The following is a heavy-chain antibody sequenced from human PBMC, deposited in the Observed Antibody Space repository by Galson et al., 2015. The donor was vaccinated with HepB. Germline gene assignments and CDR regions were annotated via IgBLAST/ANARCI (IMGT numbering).Heavy chain of an antibody. CDR2: ISGYSDDT. Sequence: SVKVSCKASGYAFINYDIIWVRQAPGQGLEWMGWISGYSDDTNYAQKFQGRVTLTTDTSTTTAYMDLRSLRSDDTAVYYCARGRSSGWSFDYWGQGTLVTVSS. CDR1: GYAFINYD. CDR3: ARGRSSGWSFDY. V-gene: IGHV1-18*01. J-gene: IGHJ4*02. D-gene: IGHD6-19*01.